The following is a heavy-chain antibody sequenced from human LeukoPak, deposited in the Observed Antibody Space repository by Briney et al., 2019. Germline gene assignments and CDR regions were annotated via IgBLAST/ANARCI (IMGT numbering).Heavy chain of an antibody. J-gene: IGHJ3*02. CDR3: ARVSHYYDSSGYYYVRAFDI. D-gene: IGHD3-22*01. Sequence: RPSETLSLTCSVSGGSINNHYWSWIWQPPGKGLEWIGYMYYSGSTKYNPSLKSRVTMSGDTSKNHFSLKLSSVTAADTAVYYCARVSHYYDSSGYYYVRAFDIWGQGTMVTVSS. CDR2: MYYSGST. CDR1: GGSINNHY. V-gene: IGHV4-59*08.